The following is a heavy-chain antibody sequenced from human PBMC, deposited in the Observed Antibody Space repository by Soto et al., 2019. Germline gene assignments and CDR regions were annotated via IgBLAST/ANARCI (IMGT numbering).Heavy chain of an antibody. Sequence: SETLALTGTVAGGCISAYSGRWGRQPPGKGLEWIGNIHYNGNTKYSPALKSRVTMSVDTSKNHFSLRLISVTAADTAIYFCAREGNLGRWLQPLDFWGQGTLVTVS. J-gene: IGHJ4*02. CDR3: AREGNLGRWLQPLDF. D-gene: IGHD5-12*01. CDR2: IHYNGNT. V-gene: IGHV4-59*01. CDR1: GGCISAYS.